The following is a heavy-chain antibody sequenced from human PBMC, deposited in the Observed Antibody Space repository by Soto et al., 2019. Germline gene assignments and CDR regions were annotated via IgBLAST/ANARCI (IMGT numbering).Heavy chain of an antibody. Sequence: GESLKISCAASGFTFSSYAMSWVRQAPGKGLEWVSAISGSGGSTYYADSVKGRFTISRDNSKNTLYLQMNSLRAEDTAVYYCAKDLAVAATWGLGAFDIWGQGTMVTVSS. D-gene: IGHD6-19*01. CDR3: AKDLAVAATWGLGAFDI. J-gene: IGHJ3*02. CDR2: ISGSGGST. CDR1: GFTFSSYA. V-gene: IGHV3-23*01.